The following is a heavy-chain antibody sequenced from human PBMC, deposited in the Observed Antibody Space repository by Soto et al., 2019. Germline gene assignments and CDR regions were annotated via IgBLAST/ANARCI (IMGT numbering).Heavy chain of an antibody. D-gene: IGHD2-21*02. CDR2: ISAYNGNT. Sequence: ASVKVSCKDSGYSFTSYGISCVRQAPGQGREGMGWISAYNGNTNYAQKLQCRVTMTTDTSTSTAYMELRSMRSDETAVYYCARASSTKYCGGDCLNWFDPWGQGTLVTVSS. V-gene: IGHV1-18*04. J-gene: IGHJ5*02. CDR1: GYSFTSYG. CDR3: ARASSTKYCGGDCLNWFDP.